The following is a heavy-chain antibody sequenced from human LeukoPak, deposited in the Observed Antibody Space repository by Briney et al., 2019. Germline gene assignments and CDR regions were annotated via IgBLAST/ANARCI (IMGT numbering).Heavy chain of an antibody. CDR2: IWYDGSNK. CDR3: ARIFRYQLVDYYALDV. V-gene: IGHV3-33*08. Sequence: GGSLRLSCAASGFTFKNYWMSWVRQAPGKGLEWVSLIWYDGSNKYYADSVKGRFTISRDNSKNTLNLQMNSLRAEDTAVYYCARIFRYQLVDYYALDVWGQGTTVTVSS. J-gene: IGHJ6*02. CDR1: GFTFKNYW. D-gene: IGHD2-2*01.